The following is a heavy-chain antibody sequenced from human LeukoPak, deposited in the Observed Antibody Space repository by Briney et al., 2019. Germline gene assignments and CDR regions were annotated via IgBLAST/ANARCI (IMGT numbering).Heavy chain of an antibody. CDR1: GYSISSGYY. J-gene: IGHJ3*02. V-gene: IGHV4-38-2*02. CDR3: ARDGSTVAGTASFDI. D-gene: IGHD6-19*01. CDR2: IYHSGST. Sequence: PSETLSLTCAVSGYSISSGYYWGWIRQPPGKGLEWIGSIYHSGSTYYNPSLKSRVTISVDMSKNQFSLKLISVTAADTAVYYCARDGSTVAGTASFDIWGQGTLVTVSS.